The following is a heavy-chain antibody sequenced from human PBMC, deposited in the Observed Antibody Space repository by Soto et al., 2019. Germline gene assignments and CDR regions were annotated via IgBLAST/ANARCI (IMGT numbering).Heavy chain of an antibody. D-gene: IGHD3-10*01. CDR1: GGTFSSYT. V-gene: IGHV1-69*08. Sequence: QVQLVQSGAEVKKPGSSVKVSCKASGGTFSSYTISWVRQAPGQGLEWMGRIIPILGIANYAQKFQGRVTITADKSTSTAYMELSSLRSEDTAVYYCARDLDGSGKSYYYGMDVWGQGTTVTVSS. CDR3: ARDLDGSGKSYYYGMDV. CDR2: IIPILGIA. J-gene: IGHJ6*02.